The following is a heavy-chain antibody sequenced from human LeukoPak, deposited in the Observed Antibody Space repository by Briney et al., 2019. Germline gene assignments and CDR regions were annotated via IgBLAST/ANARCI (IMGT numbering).Heavy chain of an antibody. CDR3: AWVIATQYYYYYYYMDV. D-gene: IGHD1-26*01. CDR2: IYYSGST. J-gene: IGHJ6*03. CDR1: GGSISSYY. Sequence: SETLSLTCTVSGGSISSYYWSWIRQPPRKGLEWIGYIYYSGSTNYNPSLKSRVTISVDTSKNQFSLKLSSVTAADTAVYYCAWVIATQYYYYYYYMDVWGKGTTVTVSS. V-gene: IGHV4-59*01.